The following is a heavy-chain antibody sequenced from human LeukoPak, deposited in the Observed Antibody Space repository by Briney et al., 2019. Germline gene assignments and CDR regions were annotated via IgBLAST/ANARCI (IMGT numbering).Heavy chain of an antibody. Sequence: ASVKVSCKTSGYIFINYGITWVRQAPGQGLEWMGWISGYNGKTNYAQKFQDRVTMTTDTSTSTAFMELRGLRSDDTAVYYCARAYHSDRQAYSSGWYSDYWGQGTLVSASS. CDR2: ISGYNGKT. D-gene: IGHD6-19*01. V-gene: IGHV1-18*01. J-gene: IGHJ4*02. CDR1: GYIFINYG. CDR3: ARAYHSDRQAYSSGWYSDY.